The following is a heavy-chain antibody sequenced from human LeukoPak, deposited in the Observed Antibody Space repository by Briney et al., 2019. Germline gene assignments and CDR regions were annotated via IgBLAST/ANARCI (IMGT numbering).Heavy chain of an antibody. D-gene: IGHD4-17*01. J-gene: IGHJ2*01. CDR2: ISSSGSAT. CDR1: GFTISSYY. V-gene: IGHV3-11*01. Sequence: GGSLRLSCAASGFTISSYYMAWVRQAPGKGLEWVSHISSSGSATYYADSVKGRFTISRDNAKNSLYLQMNSLRAEDTAVYYCASRANFGYYSVPDQNWYFDLWGRGTLVTVSS. CDR3: ASRANFGYYSVPDQNWYFDL.